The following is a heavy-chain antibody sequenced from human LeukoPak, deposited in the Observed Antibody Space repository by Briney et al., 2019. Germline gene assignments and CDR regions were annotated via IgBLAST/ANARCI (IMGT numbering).Heavy chain of an antibody. V-gene: IGHV3-30*18. D-gene: IGHD6-13*01. CDR2: ISYDGSNK. CDR1: GFTFSSYG. CDR3: AKDWYSRRAAAGLYDY. Sequence: GGSLRLSCAASGFTFSSYGMHWVRQAPGKGLEWVAVISYDGSNKYYADSVKGRFTISRDNSKNTLYLQMNSLRAEDTAVYYCAKDWYSRRAAAGLYDYWGQGTLVTVSS. J-gene: IGHJ4*02.